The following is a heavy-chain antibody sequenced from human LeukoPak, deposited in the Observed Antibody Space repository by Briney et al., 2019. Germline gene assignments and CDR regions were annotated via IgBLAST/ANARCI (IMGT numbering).Heavy chain of an antibody. CDR2: IYYSGST. CDR1: GGSISSYY. CDR3: ARGQVDIVVVPASYYYYMDV. V-gene: IGHV4-59*01. Sequence: KPSETLSLTXTVSGGSISSYYWSWIGQPPGKGLEWIGYIYYSGSTNYNPSLKSRVTISVDTSKNQFSLKLSSVTAADTAVYYCARGQVDIVVVPASYYYYMDVWGKGTTVTVSS. D-gene: IGHD2-2*03. J-gene: IGHJ6*03.